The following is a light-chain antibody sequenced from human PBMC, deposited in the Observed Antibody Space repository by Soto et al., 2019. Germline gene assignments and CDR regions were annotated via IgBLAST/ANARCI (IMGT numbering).Light chain of an antibody. CDR1: QSLRSSY. Sequence: EIVLMQSPGTLSLSPGERATLSCSASQSLRSSYLAWYQQKPGQAPRLLIYGASSSATGIPDRFSGSGSGTDFTLTISRLESEDFAVYYCQQFGSSPRTFGQGTKVDIK. CDR3: QQFGSSPRT. J-gene: IGKJ1*01. CDR2: GAS. V-gene: IGKV3-20*01.